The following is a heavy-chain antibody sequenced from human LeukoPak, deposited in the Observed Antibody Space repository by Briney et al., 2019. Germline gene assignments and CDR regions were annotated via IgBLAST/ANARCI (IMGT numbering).Heavy chain of an antibody. D-gene: IGHD3-22*01. V-gene: IGHV3-11*05. CDR2: ISSSSSYT. CDR3: ARELIGGDYDSSGYNFDY. J-gene: IGHJ4*02. CDR1: GFTFSDYY. Sequence: PGGSLRLSCAASGFTFSDYYMSWIRQAPGKGLEWVSYISSSSSYTNYADSVKGRFTISRDNAKNSLYLQMNSLRADDTAVYYCARELIGGDYDSSGYNFDYWGQGTLVTVSS.